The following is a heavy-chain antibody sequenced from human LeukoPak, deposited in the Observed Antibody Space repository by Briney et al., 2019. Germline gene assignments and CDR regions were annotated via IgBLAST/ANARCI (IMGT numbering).Heavy chain of an antibody. CDR1: GFTFSTYA. Sequence: PGGSLRLSCAASGFTFSTYAMSWVRQAPGKGLEWVSAISASGGSTYYADSVKGRFTISRDNSKNTLYLQMNSLRAEDTAVYYCAKPFCGGDCYSGPGYYFAHWAQRPLVTVSS. CDR2: ISASGGST. CDR3: AKPFCGGDCYSGPGYYFAH. J-gene: IGHJ4*02. V-gene: IGHV3-23*01. D-gene: IGHD2-21*02.